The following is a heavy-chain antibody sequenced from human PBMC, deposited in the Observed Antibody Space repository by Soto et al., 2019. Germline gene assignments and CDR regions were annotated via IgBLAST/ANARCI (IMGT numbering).Heavy chain of an antibody. CDR1: GGSFSGYY. D-gene: IGHD4-17*01. CDR3: ARVRLCTVTTGVSNAFYF. Sequence: SETLSLTCAVYGGSFSGYYWSWIRQPPGKGLEWIGEINHSGSTNYNPSLKSRVTISVDTSKNQFSLKLSSVTAADTAVYYCARVRLCTVTTGVSNAFYFWGQGSMVPVSS. V-gene: IGHV4-34*01. J-gene: IGHJ3*01. CDR2: INHSGST.